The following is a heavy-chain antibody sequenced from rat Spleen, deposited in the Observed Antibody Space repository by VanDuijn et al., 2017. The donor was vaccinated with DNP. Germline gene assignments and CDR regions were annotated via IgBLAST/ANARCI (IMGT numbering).Heavy chain of an antibody. Sequence: QVQLKESGPGLVQPSQTLSLTCTVSGFSLTSYGVSWVRQPPGKGLEWIAAISSGGSTYYNSALKSRLSISRDTSKSQVFLKMNSLQTEDTAIYFCTRGGSSTHWGQGVMVTVSS. J-gene: IGHJ2*01. CDR3: TRGGSSTH. CDR2: ISSGGST. D-gene: IGHD1-11*01. V-gene: IGHV2S8*01. CDR1: GFSLTSYG.